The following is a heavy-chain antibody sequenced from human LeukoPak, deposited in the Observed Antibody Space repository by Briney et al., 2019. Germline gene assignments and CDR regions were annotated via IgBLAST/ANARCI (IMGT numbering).Heavy chain of an antibody. J-gene: IGHJ4*02. CDR1: GFTFSSYS. CDR3: ARDGIAAAGYYFDF. CDR2: ISSSSSYI. D-gene: IGHD6-13*01. V-gene: IGHV3-21*01. Sequence: GGSLRLSCAASGFTFSSYSMNWVRQAPGKGLEWVSSISSSSSYIYYAESVKGRFTISRDNAKNSLYLQMNSLRAEDTAVYYCARDGIAAAGYYFDFWGQGTLVTVSS.